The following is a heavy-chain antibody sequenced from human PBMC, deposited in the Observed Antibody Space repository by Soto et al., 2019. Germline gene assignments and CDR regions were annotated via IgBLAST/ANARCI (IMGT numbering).Heavy chain of an antibody. D-gene: IGHD2-21*02. CDR2: FDPEGGET. V-gene: IGHV1-24*01. CDR1: GYTLTELS. J-gene: IGHJ3*02. Sequence: ASVKVSCKVSGYTLTELSMHWVRQAPGKGLEWMGGFDPEGGETIYAQKFQGRVTMTEDTSTDTAYMELRSLRSEDTAVYYCETFRPVVTAIGAFDIWGQGTMVTVSS. CDR3: ETFRPVVTAIGAFDI.